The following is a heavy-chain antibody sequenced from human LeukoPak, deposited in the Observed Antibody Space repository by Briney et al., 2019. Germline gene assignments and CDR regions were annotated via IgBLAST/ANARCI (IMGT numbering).Heavy chain of an antibody. CDR1: GFTFSSFW. V-gene: IGHV3-74*01. CDR3: ATLNCFGYDY. CDR2: IDTDGRTT. D-gene: IGHD5-18*01. Sequence: GGSLRLSCAASGFTFSSFWMHWIRQPPGKGLVWVSRIDTDGRTTTYADSVKGRFTISRDNAKNTVYLQINSLRAEDTAVYYCATLNCFGYDYWGQGVLVTVSS. J-gene: IGHJ4*02.